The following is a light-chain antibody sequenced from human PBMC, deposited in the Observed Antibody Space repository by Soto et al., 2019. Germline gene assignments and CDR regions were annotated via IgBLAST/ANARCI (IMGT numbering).Light chain of an antibody. CDR1: ETVATN. V-gene: IGKV3-15*01. CDR3: QQYYNWPVT. CDR2: GAS. Sequence: PGERATLSCRASETVATNLAWYQQKPGQAPRLLISGASTRAAGISDRFRGSGSGTEFTLTIDSLQSDDIAVYYCQQYYNWPVTFGGGTKVDIK. J-gene: IGKJ4*01.